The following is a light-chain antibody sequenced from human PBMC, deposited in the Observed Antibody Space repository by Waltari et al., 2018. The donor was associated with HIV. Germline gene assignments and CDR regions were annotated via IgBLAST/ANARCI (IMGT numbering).Light chain of an antibody. Sequence: DIVMTQSPDSLAVSLGERATINCKASQSVLFTSNNKNYLAWYQQKPGQPPKLLIYWATTRESGVPDRFSGSGSVTDFTLTISSLQAEDVAVYYCQQYYRKPPTFGQGTKVEIK. V-gene: IGKV4-1*01. CDR1: QSVLFTSNNKNY. CDR3: QQYYRKPPT. J-gene: IGKJ1*01. CDR2: WAT.